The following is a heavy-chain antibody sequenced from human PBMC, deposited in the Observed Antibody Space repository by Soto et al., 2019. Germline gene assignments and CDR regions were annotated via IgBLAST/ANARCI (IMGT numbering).Heavy chain of an antibody. J-gene: IGHJ4*02. V-gene: IGHV3-30*18. CDR3: AKDWSTTVVTPYY. Sequence: HPGGSLRLSCAASGFTFSSYGMHWVRQAPGKGLEWVAVISYDGSNKYYADSVKGRFTISRDNSKNTLYLQMNSLRAEDTAVYYCAKDWSTTVVTPYYWGQGTLVTVSS. D-gene: IGHD4-17*01. CDR2: ISYDGSNK. CDR1: GFTFSSYG.